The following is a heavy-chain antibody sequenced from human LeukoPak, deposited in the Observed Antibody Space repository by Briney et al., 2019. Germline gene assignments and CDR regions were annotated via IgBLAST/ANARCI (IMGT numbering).Heavy chain of an antibody. CDR2: ISPTGSTT. V-gene: IGHV3-74*01. J-gene: IGHJ4*02. CDR1: GFSFSGHW. CDR3: ARGPNSNWSGLDF. D-gene: IGHD6-6*01. Sequence: GGSLRLSCTASGFSFSGHWMHWARQLPGKGLVWVSRISPTGSTTSYADSVKGRFNVYRDNAKSTLYLQVNNLRAEDTAVYYCARGPNSNWSGLDFWGQGTLLTVSS.